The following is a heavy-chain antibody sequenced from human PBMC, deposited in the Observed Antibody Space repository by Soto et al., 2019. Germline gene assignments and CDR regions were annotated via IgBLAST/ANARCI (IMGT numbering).Heavy chain of an antibody. D-gene: IGHD2-2*01. CDR3: ARGRCISICCYADYYYVLDV. Sequence: PSETLSLTCAVSGGSISSGGYSWSWLRQPPGKGLEWIGYIYHSGSTYYNPSLKSRVTISVDRSKNQFSLKLSSVTAADTAVYYCARGRCISICCYADYYYVLDVCGQRTTVTVS. V-gene: IGHV4-30-2*01. CDR2: IYHSGST. CDR1: GGSISSGGYS. J-gene: IGHJ6*02.